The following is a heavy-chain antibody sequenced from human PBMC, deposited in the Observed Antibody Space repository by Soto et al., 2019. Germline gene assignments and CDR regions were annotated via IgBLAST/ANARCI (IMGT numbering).Heavy chain of an antibody. CDR2: IYTGGGT. CDR3: ARDRSGH. CDR1: GLTVSANP. J-gene: IGHJ4*02. V-gene: IGHV3-66*01. Sequence: EVQLVESGGGLVQPGGSLRLSCAASGLTVSANPMSWVRQAPGKGLEWVSVIYTGGGTHYADSVKGRFTISRDNSKNTVNLQMNSLRPEDTTVYYCARDRSGHWGQGTLVTVSS.